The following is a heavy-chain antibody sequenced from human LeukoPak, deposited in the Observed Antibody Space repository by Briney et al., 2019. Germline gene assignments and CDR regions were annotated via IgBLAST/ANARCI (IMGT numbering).Heavy chain of an antibody. CDR2: IYYSGST. D-gene: IGHD4-17*01. J-gene: IGHJ4*02. CDR1: GSSISSSSYY. CDR3: ARYHYGGGRGYFDY. V-gene: IGHV4-39*01. Sequence: SETLSLTCTVSGSSISSSSYYWGWIRQPPGKGLEWIGSIYYSGSTYYNPSLKSRVTISVDTSKNQFSLKLSSVTAADTAVYYCARYHYGGGRGYFDYWGQGTLVTVSS.